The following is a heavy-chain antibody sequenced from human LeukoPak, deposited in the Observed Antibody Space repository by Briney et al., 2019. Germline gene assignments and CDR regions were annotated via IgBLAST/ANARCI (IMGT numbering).Heavy chain of an antibody. CDR1: GYTFTSYD. V-gene: IGHV1-8*01. Sequence: ASVKVSCKASGYTFTSYDINWVRQATGQGLEWMGWMNPNSGNTGYAQKFQGRVTMTRNTSISTAYMELSSLRSEDTAVYYCARSRGRLGSFDIWGQGTMVTVSS. J-gene: IGHJ3*02. CDR2: MNPNSGNT. CDR3: ARSRGRLGSFDI. D-gene: IGHD3-16*01.